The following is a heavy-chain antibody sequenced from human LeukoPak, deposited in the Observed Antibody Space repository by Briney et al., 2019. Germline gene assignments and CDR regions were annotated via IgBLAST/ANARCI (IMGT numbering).Heavy chain of an antibody. CDR1: AFTFSSYW. Sequence: GGSLRLSCAASAFTFSSYWMSWVRQAPGKGLEWVANIRQDGSEKYYVDSVKGRFTISRDNAKNSLYLQMNSLRGEDTAVYYCARRYSSSWSGFDPWGQGTLVTVSS. CDR3: ARRYSSSWSGFDP. V-gene: IGHV3-7*04. D-gene: IGHD6-13*01. CDR2: IRQDGSEK. J-gene: IGHJ5*02.